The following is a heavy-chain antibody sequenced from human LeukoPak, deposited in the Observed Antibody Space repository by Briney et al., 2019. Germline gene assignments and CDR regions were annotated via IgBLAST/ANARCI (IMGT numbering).Heavy chain of an antibody. V-gene: IGHV1-2*06. D-gene: IGHD2-21*01. CDR2: INPNNGAT. J-gene: IGHJ5*02. Sequence: ASVKVSCKASGGTYKSYAISWVRQAPGQQVGWMGRINPNNGATNYAQKFQGRVTVTRDTSISIVYMELRRLRSDDTAVYYCARDLKYQLLLGWFDPWGQGSLVTVSS. CDR3: ARDLKYQLLLGWFDP. CDR1: GGTYKSYA.